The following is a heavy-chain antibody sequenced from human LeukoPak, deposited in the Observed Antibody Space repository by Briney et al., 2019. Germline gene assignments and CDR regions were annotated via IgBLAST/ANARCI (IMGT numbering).Heavy chain of an antibody. D-gene: IGHD5-12*01. CDR3: ARAEGYGAIDY. Sequence: GGSLRLSCAASGFPFNDYNMAWVRQAPGKGLEWVANIKQDGSEKYYVDSVKGRFTISRDNAKNSLYLQMNSLRAEDTALYYCARAEGYGAIDYWGQGTLVIVSS. J-gene: IGHJ4*02. CDR1: GFPFNDYN. CDR2: IKQDGSEK. V-gene: IGHV3-7*01.